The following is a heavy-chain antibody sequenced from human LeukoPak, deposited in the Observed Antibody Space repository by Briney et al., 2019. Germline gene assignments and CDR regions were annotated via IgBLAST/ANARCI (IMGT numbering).Heavy chain of an antibody. D-gene: IGHD6-13*01. CDR2: ICGCGGRDST. J-gene: IGHJ4*02. CDR3: AKGYSEYTSSWFDY. Sequence: GSLRLSRAASGFPLSRIAMSWVRQAPGKGLELVSGICGCGGRDSTYYADSVKGRFTISRDKSKNTVYLEMNSLRAEDTAVYYCAKGYSEYTSSWFDYWGQGTLVTVSS. V-gene: IGHV3-23*01. CDR1: GFPLSRIA.